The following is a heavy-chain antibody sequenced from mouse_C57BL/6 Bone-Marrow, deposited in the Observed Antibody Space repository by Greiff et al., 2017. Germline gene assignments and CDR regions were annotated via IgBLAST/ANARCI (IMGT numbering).Heavy chain of an antibody. V-gene: IGHV3-1*01. J-gene: IGHJ2*01. CDR1: GYSITSGYD. CDR3: AREYDGFFDY. CDR2: ISYSGST. D-gene: IGHD2-3*01. Sequence: EVKLVESGPGMVKPSQSLSLTCTVTGYSITSGYDWHWIRHFPGNKLEWMGYISYSGSTNYNPSLKSRISITHDTSKNHFFLKLNSVTTEDTATYYCAREYDGFFDYWGQGTTLTVSS.